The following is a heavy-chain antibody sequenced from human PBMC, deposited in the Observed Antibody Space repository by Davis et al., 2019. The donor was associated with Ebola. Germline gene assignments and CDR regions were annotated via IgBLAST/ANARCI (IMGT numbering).Heavy chain of an antibody. D-gene: IGHD1-14*01. Sequence: GESLKISCKTSGYNFPRYWIAWVRQMPGKGLEWMGIIYPGDSDTTYSPSFQGQVTISADKSVTTAYLQWSSLKASDTAMYYCARLLVPEGAMDVWGQGTTVTVSS. CDR1: GYNFPRYW. J-gene: IGHJ6*02. CDR2: IYPGDSDT. CDR3: ARLLVPEGAMDV. V-gene: IGHV5-51*01.